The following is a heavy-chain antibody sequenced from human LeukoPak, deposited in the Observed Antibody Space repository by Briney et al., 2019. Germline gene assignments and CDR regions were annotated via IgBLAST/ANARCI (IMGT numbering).Heavy chain of an antibody. CDR2: MNPNSGNT. J-gene: IGHJ4*02. CDR1: GYTFTSYD. CDR3: ARALGATHSLWY. Sequence: ASVKVSCKASGYTFTSYDINWVRQATGQGLEWMGWMNPNSGNTGYAQKFQGRVTTTRNTSISTAYMELSSLRSEDTAVYYCARALGATHSLWYWGQGTLVTVSS. V-gene: IGHV1-8*01. D-gene: IGHD1-26*01.